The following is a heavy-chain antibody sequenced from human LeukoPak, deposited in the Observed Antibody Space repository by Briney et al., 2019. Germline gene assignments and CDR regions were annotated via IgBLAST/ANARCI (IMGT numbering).Heavy chain of an antibody. Sequence: ASVKVSCKASGYTFTSYGISWVRQAPGQGLEWMGWISAYNGNTNYAQKLQGRVTMTTDTSTSTAYMELRSLRSDDTAVYYCATLDLGKDAFDIWGQGTMVTVPS. CDR1: GYTFTSYG. CDR2: ISAYNGNT. J-gene: IGHJ3*02. CDR3: ATLDLGKDAFDI. V-gene: IGHV1-18*01. D-gene: IGHD7-27*01.